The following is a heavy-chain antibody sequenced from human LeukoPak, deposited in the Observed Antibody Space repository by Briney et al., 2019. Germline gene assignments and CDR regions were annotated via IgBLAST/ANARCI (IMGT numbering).Heavy chain of an antibody. V-gene: IGHV3-30*02. CDR3: ARVRSGSHWRGKYYYYHYMDV. J-gene: IGHJ6*03. D-gene: IGHD1-26*01. CDR2: TRYDGSDK. Sequence: PGGSLRLSCAASGFIFSSYGMHWVRQAPGKGPEWVAFTRYDGSDKYSADSVKGRFTISRDNSKNTLYLQMNSLRAEDTAVYYCARVRSGSHWRGKYYYYHYMDVWGKGTTVTVSS. CDR1: GFIFSSYG.